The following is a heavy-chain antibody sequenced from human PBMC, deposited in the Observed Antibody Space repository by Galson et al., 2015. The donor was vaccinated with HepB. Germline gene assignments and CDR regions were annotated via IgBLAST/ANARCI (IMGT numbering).Heavy chain of an antibody. CDR2: IQKDGDEK. D-gene: IGHD2-21*01. CDR1: GFFFSSSR. J-gene: IGHJ4*02. CDR3: ARFQRLSFDY. Sequence: SLRLSCAASGFFFSSSRMSWVRQAPGKGLEWVANIQKDGDEKYYVDSVKGRFTISRDNAKNSLYLQMNSLRAEDTAVYYCARFQRLSFDYWGQGTLVTVSS. V-gene: IGHV3-7*01.